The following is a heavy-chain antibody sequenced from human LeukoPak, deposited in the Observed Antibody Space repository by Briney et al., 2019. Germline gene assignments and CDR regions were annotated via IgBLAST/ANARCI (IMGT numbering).Heavy chain of an antibody. Sequence: GESLKISCQASGYTFNTYWIGWVRQMPGKGLEWMGIINPGDSDPRYSPSFQGRATISADRSNSTAYLQWSSLKASDTAMYYCARHGVGSSWFGFDYWGQGTLVTVSS. V-gene: IGHV5-51*01. D-gene: IGHD6-13*01. CDR2: INPGDSDP. CDR1: GYTFNTYW. CDR3: ARHGVGSSWFGFDY. J-gene: IGHJ4*02.